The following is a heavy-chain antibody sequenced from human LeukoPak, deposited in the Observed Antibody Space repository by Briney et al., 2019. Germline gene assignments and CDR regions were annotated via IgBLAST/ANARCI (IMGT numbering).Heavy chain of an antibody. D-gene: IGHD2/OR15-2a*01. CDR1: GFRFGDYG. CDR3: ARDLPFLGYCHSGTCHAGPGFDY. J-gene: IGHJ4*02. V-gene: IGHV3-23*01. Sequence: GGSLRLSCAASGFRFGDYGMTWVRQAPGKGLEWIAAINGNGRSAFYADSLRGRFTVSRDNYRATLFLHMDSLRPEDTAVYYCARDLPFLGYCHSGTCHAGPGFDYWGQGTLVSVSS. CDR2: INGNGRSA.